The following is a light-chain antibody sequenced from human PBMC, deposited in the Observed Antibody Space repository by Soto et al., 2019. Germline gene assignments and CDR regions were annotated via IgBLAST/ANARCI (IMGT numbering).Light chain of an antibody. CDR3: QQYYSTPWT. Sequence: DIVMTQSPDSLAVSLGERATMNCKCSRSVLYKSNNKNHLAWYQQKPGQPPKLLIYWASTRESGVPDRFSGSGSGTDFTLTISSLQAEDVAVYYCQQYYSTPWTFGQGTKVDI. CDR2: WAS. V-gene: IGKV4-1*01. CDR1: RSVLYKSNNKNH. J-gene: IGKJ1*01.